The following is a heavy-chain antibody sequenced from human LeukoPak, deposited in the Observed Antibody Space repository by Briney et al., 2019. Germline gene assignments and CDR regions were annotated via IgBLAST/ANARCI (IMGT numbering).Heavy chain of an antibody. CDR1: GFTFSTYA. V-gene: IGHV3-23*01. D-gene: IGHD6-19*01. CDR2: ISGSGGST. CDR3: ALGGLGSAFDN. Sequence: GGSLRLSCAASGFTFSTYALSWVRQAPGKGLECVSAISGSGGSTYSADSLKGRFTISRDNSKNTLYLQIDSLRADDTAVFYCALGGLGSAFDNCGQGTLVTVSS. J-gene: IGHJ4*02.